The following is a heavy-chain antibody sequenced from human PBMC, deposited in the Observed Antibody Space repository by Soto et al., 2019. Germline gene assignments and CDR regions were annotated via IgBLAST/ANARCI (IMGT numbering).Heavy chain of an antibody. J-gene: IGHJ5*02. CDR2: ISYDGSNK. Sequence: PGGSLRLSCAASGFTFSSYGMHWVRQAPGKGLEWVAVISYDGSNKYYADSVKGRFTISRDNSKNTLYLQMNSLRAEDTAVYYCARDSRIVGTPAMGSVRFDPWGQGTLVTVSS. D-gene: IGHD2-2*01. CDR1: GFTFSSYG. CDR3: ARDSRIVGTPAMGSVRFDP. V-gene: IGHV3-30*03.